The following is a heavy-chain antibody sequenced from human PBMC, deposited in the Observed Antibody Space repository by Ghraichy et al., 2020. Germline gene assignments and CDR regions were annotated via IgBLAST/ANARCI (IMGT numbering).Heavy chain of an antibody. D-gene: IGHD2-15*01. V-gene: IGHV4-61*01. Sequence: SETLSLTCTVSGGSVSSGSYYWTWIRQPPGKGLEWIGHIYYSGSTYYNPSLRSRVTISVDTSKNQFSLKLTSLTAADTAVYYCARSDIVVVVAVMEEAFDIWGQGTMVTVSS. CDR1: GGSVSSGSYY. CDR3: ARSDIVVVVAVMEEAFDI. J-gene: IGHJ3*02. CDR2: IYYSGST.